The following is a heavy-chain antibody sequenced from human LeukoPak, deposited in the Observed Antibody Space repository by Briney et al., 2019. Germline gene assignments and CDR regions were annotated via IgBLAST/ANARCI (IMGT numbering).Heavy chain of an antibody. CDR3: ARDGHGKRGIDFDY. D-gene: IGHD3-10*01. Sequence: SETLSLTCTVSGGSISSSSYYWGWIRQPPGKGLEWIGSIYYSGSTYYNPSLKSRVTISVDTSKNQFSLKLSSVTAADTAVYYCARDGHGKRGIDFDYWGQGTLVTVSS. J-gene: IGHJ4*02. CDR2: IYYSGST. CDR1: GGSISSSSYY. V-gene: IGHV4-39*07.